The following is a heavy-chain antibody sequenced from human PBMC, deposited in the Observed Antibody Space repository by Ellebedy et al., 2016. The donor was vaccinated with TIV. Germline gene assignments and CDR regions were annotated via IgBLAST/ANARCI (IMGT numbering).Heavy chain of an antibody. D-gene: IGHD6-19*01. Sequence: GESLKISXAASGFTVSSNYMSWVRQAPGKGLEWVSYISSSSSTIYYADSVKGRFTISRDNAKNSLYLQMNSLRAEDTAVYYCARDSGSGWYYFDYWGQGTLVTVSS. CDR2: ISSSSSTI. J-gene: IGHJ4*02. CDR1: GFTVSSNY. CDR3: ARDSGSGWYYFDY. V-gene: IGHV3-48*01.